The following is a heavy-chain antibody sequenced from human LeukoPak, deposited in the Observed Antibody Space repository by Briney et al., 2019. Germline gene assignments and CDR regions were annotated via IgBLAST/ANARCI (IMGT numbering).Heavy chain of an antibody. CDR3: ARDSVLIAVAVRGAFDI. CDR2: INWNGGST. D-gene: IGHD6-19*01. V-gene: IGHV3-20*04. J-gene: IGHJ4*02. Sequence: GGSLRLSCAASGFSFDDYGMNWVRQAPGKGLEWVSGINWNGGSTGYADSVKGRFTISRDNAKNSLYLQMNSLRAEDTALYYCARDSVLIAVAVRGAFDIWGQGTLVTVSS. CDR1: GFSFDDYG.